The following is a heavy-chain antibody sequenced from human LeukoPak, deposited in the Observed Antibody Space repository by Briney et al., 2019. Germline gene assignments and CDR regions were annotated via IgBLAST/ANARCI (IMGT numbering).Heavy chain of an antibody. V-gene: IGHV3-53*01. CDR2: IYSGGST. D-gene: IGHD4-11*01. J-gene: IGHJ6*04. CDR1: GFTFSSNY. CDR3: ARVGMTTVTTFLDV. Sequence: GGSLRLSCAASGFTFSSNYMSWVRQAPGKGLEWVSVIYSGGSTYYSDAVEGRFTISRDNSKSTLYIQMNSLRDEDTAVYYCARVGMTTVTTFLDVWGKGTTVTVSS.